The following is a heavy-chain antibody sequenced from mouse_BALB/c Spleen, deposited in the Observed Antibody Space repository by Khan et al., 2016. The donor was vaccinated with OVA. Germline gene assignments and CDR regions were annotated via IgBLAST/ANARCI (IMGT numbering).Heavy chain of an antibody. V-gene: IGHV5-4*02. D-gene: IGHD2-13*01. Sequence: EVELVESGGGLVKPGGSLKLSCAASGCTFSDYYMYWVRQTPEKRLEWLATISDGGIYTYYPDSVKGRFTISRDDAQNNLYLQMSSLKSEDTAMYYCARGYYGDPFAYWGQGTLVTISA. CDR2: ISDGGIYT. CDR1: GCTFSDYY. CDR3: ARGYYGDPFAY. J-gene: IGHJ3*01.